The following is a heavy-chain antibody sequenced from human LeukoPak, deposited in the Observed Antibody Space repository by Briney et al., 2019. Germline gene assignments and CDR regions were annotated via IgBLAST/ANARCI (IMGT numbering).Heavy chain of an antibody. D-gene: IGHD3-10*01. V-gene: IGHV3-23*01. Sequence: GGSLRLSCAASGFTLSAYYMSWVRQAPGKGLEWVSAISGSGGSTYYADSVKGRFTISRDNSKNTLYLQMNSLRAEDTAVYYCATRWFGSDYFDYWGQGTLVTVSS. CDR2: ISGSGGST. CDR1: GFTLSAYY. J-gene: IGHJ4*02. CDR3: ATRWFGSDYFDY.